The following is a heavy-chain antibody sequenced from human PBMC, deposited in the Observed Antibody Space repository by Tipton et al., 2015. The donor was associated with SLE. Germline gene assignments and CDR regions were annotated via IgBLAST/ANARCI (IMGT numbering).Heavy chain of an antibody. D-gene: IGHD3-10*01. V-gene: IGHV3-30*19. CDR2: IPYDGSKK. CDR1: RVTLSSYG. Sequence: SLRLSCEVSRVTLSSYGMHWVRQAPGKGLEWLALIPYDGSKKYYADSVKGRFTISRDNSKNTLYLQMNSLRAEDTAVYYCAKDRARYYYGSGSYLGYWGQGTLVTVSS. J-gene: IGHJ4*02. CDR3: AKDRARYYYGSGSYLGY.